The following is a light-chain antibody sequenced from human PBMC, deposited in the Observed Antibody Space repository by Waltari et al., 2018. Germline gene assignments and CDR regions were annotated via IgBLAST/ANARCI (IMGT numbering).Light chain of an antibody. J-gene: IGLJ3*02. V-gene: IGLV4-69*01. Sequence: QLVLTQSPSVSASLGASVKLTCTLSSGHSSNTIAWLQQQPEKGPRFLMKVNSDGSHTKGDDIPDRFSGSSSGAERYLTISGLQSEDEAEYYCETGGHGTWVIGGGTKVTVL. CDR2: VNSDGSH. CDR1: SGHSSNT. CDR3: ETGGHGTWV.